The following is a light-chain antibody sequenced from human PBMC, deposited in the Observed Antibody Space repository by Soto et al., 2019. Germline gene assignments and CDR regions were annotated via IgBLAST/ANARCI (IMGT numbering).Light chain of an antibody. V-gene: IGKV1-39*01. CDR1: QSISSY. J-gene: IGKJ1*01. CDR3: LQHNRYPWT. Sequence: DIQMTQSPSSLSASVGDRVTITCRTSQSISSYLSWYQQSPGKAPKLLIYTTSSLQSGVPSRFSGSGSGTDFTLTISSLRPEDSAIYYCLQHNRYPWTFGQGTKVDIK. CDR2: TTS.